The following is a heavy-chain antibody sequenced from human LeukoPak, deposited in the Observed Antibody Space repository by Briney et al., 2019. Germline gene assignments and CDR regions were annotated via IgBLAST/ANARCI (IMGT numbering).Heavy chain of an antibody. J-gene: IGHJ4*02. D-gene: IGHD6-19*01. CDR1: GFTFSSYW. CDR3: ARLTVTGANY. CDR2: IKQDGSEK. V-gene: IGHV3-7*01. Sequence: GGSLRLSCAASGFTFSSYWMSWVRQAPGKGLEWVANIKQDGSEKYYVDSVKGRFTVSRDNAKNTLYLQMDSLRAEDTAVYHCARLTVTGANYWGQGTLVTVSS.